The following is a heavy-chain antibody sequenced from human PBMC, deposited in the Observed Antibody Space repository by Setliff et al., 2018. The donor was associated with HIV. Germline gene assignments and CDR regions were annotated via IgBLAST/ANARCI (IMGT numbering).Heavy chain of an antibody. J-gene: IGHJ5*02. CDR1: GASVASGDSY. CDR3: ARAPAHEHSTGWYSSSNRFDP. V-gene: IGHV4-61*09. D-gene: IGHD6-19*01. CDR2: VHTNVRT. Sequence: PSETLSLTCTVSGASVASGDSYWSWIRLPAGKGLEWIGHVHTNVRTNYHPSLNSRVTRSADISKNEFSLNLRSVTAADTAVYFCARAPAHEHSTGWYSSSNRFDPWGQGTLVTVTS.